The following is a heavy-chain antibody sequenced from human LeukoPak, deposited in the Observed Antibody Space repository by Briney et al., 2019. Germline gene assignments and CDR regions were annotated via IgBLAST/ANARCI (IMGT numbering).Heavy chain of an antibody. CDR2: ILGDDGRT. Sequence: GGSLRLSCAASGFTFNNYDMNWVRQAPGKGLEWVSGILGDDGRTYYADSVKGRLTISRDNSKDTLYLQTNSLRAEDTAVYYCARRGDGYGGMTARYFQHWGQGTLVTVSS. D-gene: IGHD4-23*01. J-gene: IGHJ1*01. V-gene: IGHV3-23*01. CDR1: GFTFNNYD. CDR3: ARRGDGYGGMTARYFQH.